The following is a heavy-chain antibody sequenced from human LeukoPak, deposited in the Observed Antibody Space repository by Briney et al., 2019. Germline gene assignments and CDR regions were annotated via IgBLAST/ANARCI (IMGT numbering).Heavy chain of an antibody. CDR3: ATYCGGDCYSPHDAFDI. Sequence: GGSLRLSCAASGFTFNTYTMNWVRQAPGKGLEWVSYISGSSGTIDYADSVRGRFTISRDNAKNSLYLQMNSLRTEDTAVYYCATYCGGDCYSPHDAFDIWGQGTMVTVSS. CDR2: ISGSSGTI. J-gene: IGHJ3*02. CDR1: GFTFNTYT. V-gene: IGHV3-48*01. D-gene: IGHD2-21*02.